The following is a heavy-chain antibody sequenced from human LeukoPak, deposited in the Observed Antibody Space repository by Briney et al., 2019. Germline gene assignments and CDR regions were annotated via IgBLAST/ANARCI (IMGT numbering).Heavy chain of an antibody. D-gene: IGHD5-12*01. CDR1: GFTFSSYA. J-gene: IGHJ4*02. V-gene: IGHV3-23*01. CDR3: AKDSAASGYAYYFDY. CDR2: ISGSGGST. Sequence: PGGSLRLSCAASGFTFSSYAMSWVRQAPGKGLEWVSAISGSGGSTYYADSVKGRFTISRDNSKNTLYLQMNSLRAEETAVYYCAKDSAASGYAYYFDYWGQGTLVTVSS.